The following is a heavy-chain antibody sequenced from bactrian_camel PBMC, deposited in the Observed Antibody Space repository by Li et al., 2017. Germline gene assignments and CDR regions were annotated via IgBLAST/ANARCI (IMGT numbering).Heavy chain of an antibody. D-gene: IGHD3*01. V-gene: IGHV3S40*01. CDR2: INLDGGNT. Sequence: VQLVESGGGLVQPGGSLRLSCAASGFTFSTYIMSWVRQAPGKGLEWVSTINLDGGNTFYADNAKGRFTISRDNAKNTLYLQLNNLKPEDTAVYYCAVAVVRGWGYWGQGTQVTVS. CDR1: GFTFSTYI. CDR3: AVAVVRGWGY. J-gene: IGHJ6*01.